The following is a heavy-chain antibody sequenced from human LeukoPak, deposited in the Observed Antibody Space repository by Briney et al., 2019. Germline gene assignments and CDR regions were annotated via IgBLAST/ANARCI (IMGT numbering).Heavy chain of an antibody. Sequence: PSETLSLTCAVYGGSFGGYYWSWIRQPPGKGLEWIGEINHSGSTNYNPSLKSRVTISVDTSKNQFSLRLSSVTAADTAVYYCARGLYYYDSSGYQSQGNFDYWGQGTLVTVSS. CDR2: INHSGST. CDR3: ARGLYYYDSSGYQSQGNFDY. CDR1: GGSFGGYY. D-gene: IGHD3-22*01. J-gene: IGHJ4*02. V-gene: IGHV4-34*01.